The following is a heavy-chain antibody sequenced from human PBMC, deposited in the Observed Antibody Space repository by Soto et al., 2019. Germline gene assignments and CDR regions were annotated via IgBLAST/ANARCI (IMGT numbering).Heavy chain of an antibody. CDR3: ARVDTAMVPLGLYYYYYGMDA. CDR2: IWYDGSNK. V-gene: IGHV3-33*01. J-gene: IGHJ6*02. D-gene: IGHD5-18*01. Sequence: GGSLRLSCAASGFTFSSYGMHWVRQAPGKGLEWVAVIWYDGSNKYYADSVKGRFTISRDNSKNTLYLQMNSLRAEDTAVYYCARVDTAMVPLGLYYYYYGMDAWGQGTTVTVSS. CDR1: GFTFSSYG.